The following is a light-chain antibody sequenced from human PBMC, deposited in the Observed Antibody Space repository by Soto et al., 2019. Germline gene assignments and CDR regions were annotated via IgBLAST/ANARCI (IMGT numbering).Light chain of an antibody. CDR1: QSMSNW. V-gene: IGKV1-5*01. J-gene: IGKJ1*01. CDR3: HQYHNFPRT. Sequence: IQMTQSPSTLSSSVRDRVTITCRASQSMSNWLAWYQQKPGKAPKLLIYDASTLESGVPARFSGSGSGTAFTLTVSSLQPDDFATYYCHQYHNFPRTFGQGTKVDI. CDR2: DAS.